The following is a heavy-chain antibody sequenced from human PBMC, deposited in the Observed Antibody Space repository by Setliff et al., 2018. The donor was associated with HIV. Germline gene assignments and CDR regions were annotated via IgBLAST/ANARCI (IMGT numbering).Heavy chain of an antibody. D-gene: IGHD3-22*01. Sequence: PSETLSLTCTVSGGSISSDYWSWIRQPPGKGLEWIGYIYYSGSTNYNPSLKSRVTISVATSKNQFSLRLNPVTTADTAVYYCARSRTSSGYYGVTGYGMDVWGQGTTVTVSS. CDR3: ARSRTSSGYYGVTGYGMDV. CDR1: GGSISSDY. CDR2: IYYSGST. J-gene: IGHJ6*02. V-gene: IGHV4-59*01.